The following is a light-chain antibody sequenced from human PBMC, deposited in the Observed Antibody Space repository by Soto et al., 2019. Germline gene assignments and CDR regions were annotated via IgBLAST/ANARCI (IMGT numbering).Light chain of an antibody. Sequence: QSVLTQPPSASGSPGQSVTISCTGTSSDVGGYNYVSWYQQHPGKAPKLIIFEVTKRPSGVPDRFSGSKSGNTASLTVSGLQAEDEADYYCSSYAGGNEVFGTGTKLPS. V-gene: IGLV2-8*01. J-gene: IGLJ1*01. CDR2: EVT. CDR3: SSYAGGNEV. CDR1: SSDVGGYNY.